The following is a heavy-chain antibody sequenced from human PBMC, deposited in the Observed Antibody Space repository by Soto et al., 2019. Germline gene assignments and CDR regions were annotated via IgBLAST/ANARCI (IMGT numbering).Heavy chain of an antibody. CDR3: ARAPSGDSGYEIFDY. Sequence: SETLSLTCTVSGGSSSSYYWSWIRQPPGKGLEWIGYIYYSGSTNYNPSLKSRVTISVDTSKNQFSLKLSSVTAADTAVYYCARAPSGDSGYEIFDYWGQGPLVTVSS. D-gene: IGHD5-12*01. V-gene: IGHV4-59*01. CDR2: IYYSGST. J-gene: IGHJ4*02. CDR1: GGSSSSYY.